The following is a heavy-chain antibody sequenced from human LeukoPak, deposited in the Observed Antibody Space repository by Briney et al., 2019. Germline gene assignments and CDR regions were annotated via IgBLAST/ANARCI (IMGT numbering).Heavy chain of an antibody. J-gene: IGHJ6*02. D-gene: IGHD6-13*01. CDR1: GXTFSSYG. CDR3: AKDTEAGYYHYGMDV. CDR2: ISAGGGVT. V-gene: IGHV3-23*01. Sequence: PGGSLRLSRAASGXTFSSYGVNWVRQAPGKGLQWVSAISAGGGVTYHADSVKGRFTISRDRDESKNTLYLQMNSLRAEDTAVYYCAKDTEAGYYHYGMDVWGQGTTVTVSS.